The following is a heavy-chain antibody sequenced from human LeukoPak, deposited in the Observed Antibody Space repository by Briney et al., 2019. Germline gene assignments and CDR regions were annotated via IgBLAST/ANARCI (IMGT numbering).Heavy chain of an antibody. J-gene: IGHJ3*02. D-gene: IGHD6-19*01. V-gene: IGHV1-46*01. Sequence: EASVKVSYKASGGTFSSYAISWVRQAPGQGLEWMVIINPGGGSTTYAQKFQGRVTMTRDTSTSTVYMELSSLRSDDTAVYYCAQGEPQWHEAFDIWGQGTMVTVSS. CDR3: AQGEPQWHEAFDI. CDR1: GGTFSSYA. CDR2: INPGGGST.